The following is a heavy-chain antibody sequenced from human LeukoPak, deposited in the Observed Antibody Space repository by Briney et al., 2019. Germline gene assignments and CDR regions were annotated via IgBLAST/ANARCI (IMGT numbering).Heavy chain of an antibody. CDR2: IYYSGST. V-gene: IGHV4-31*03. D-gene: IGHD3/OR15-3a*01. CDR3: ARDRAGLFDY. CDR1: GGSISSGGYY. Sequence: SETLSLTCTVSGGSISSGGYYWSWIRQHPGKGLEWIGYIYYSGSTYYNPSLKSRVTISVDTSKNQFSLKLSSVTAADTAVYYCARDRAGLFDYWGQGTLVTVSS. J-gene: IGHJ4*02.